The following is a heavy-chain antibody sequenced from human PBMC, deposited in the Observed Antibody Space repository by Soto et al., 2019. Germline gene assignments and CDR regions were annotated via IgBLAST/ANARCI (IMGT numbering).Heavy chain of an antibody. J-gene: IGHJ4*02. Sequence: SETLSLTCAVYGGSFSGYYWSWIRQPPGKGLEWIGEINHSGSTNYNPSLKSRVTISVDTSKNQFSLKLSSVTAADTAVYYCARDYGPRRFSYFDYWGQGTLVTVSS. D-gene: IGHD3-10*01. CDR2: INHSGST. CDR1: GGSFSGYY. V-gene: IGHV4-34*01. CDR3: ARDYGPRRFSYFDY.